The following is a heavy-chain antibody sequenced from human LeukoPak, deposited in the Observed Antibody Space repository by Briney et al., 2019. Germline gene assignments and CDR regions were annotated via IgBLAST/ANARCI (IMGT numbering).Heavy chain of an antibody. CDR2: ISYDGSNK. V-gene: IGHV3-30*18. Sequence: GGSLRLSCAASGFTFSSYGMHWVRQAPGKGLEWLAVISYDGSNKYYADSVKGRFTISRDNSKNTLYLQMNSLRAEDTAVYYCAKDIDGDYVNWFDPWGQGTLVTVSS. J-gene: IGHJ5*02. D-gene: IGHD4-17*01. CDR1: GFTFSSYG. CDR3: AKDIDGDYVNWFDP.